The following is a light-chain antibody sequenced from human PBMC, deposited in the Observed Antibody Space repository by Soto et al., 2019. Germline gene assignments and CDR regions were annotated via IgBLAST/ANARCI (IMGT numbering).Light chain of an antibody. CDR2: GAS. CDR1: QNIGIN. J-gene: IGKJ4*01. Sequence: EIVMTQSPATLSVSPGERATLSCRASQNIGINLAWYQQKPGQAPRLLISGASTRAPDIPARFSGSGSGTEFTLTISSLQSEDLAVYYCQQYSDWPPLTFGGGIKVEIK. V-gene: IGKV3-15*01. CDR3: QQYSDWPPLT.